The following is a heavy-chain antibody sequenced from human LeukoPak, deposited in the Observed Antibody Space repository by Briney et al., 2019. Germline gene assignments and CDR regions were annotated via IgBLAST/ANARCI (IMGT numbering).Heavy chain of an antibody. Sequence: ASVKVSCKASGFTFTDYYMHWVRQAPGKGLEWMGGFDPEDGETIYAQKFQGRVTMTEDTSTDTAYMELSSLRSEDTAVYYCATFKYYYGSGSYWAGYFDYWGQGTLVTVSS. CDR3: ATFKYYYGSGSYWAGYFDY. J-gene: IGHJ4*02. CDR1: GFTFTDYY. CDR2: FDPEDGET. D-gene: IGHD3-10*01. V-gene: IGHV1-24*01.